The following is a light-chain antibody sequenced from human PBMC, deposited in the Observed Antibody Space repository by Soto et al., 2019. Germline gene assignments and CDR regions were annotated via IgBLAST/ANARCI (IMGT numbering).Light chain of an antibody. Sequence: QSALTQPASVSGSPGQPITISCTGTNSDIGGYNYVSWYQQHPGKAPKLMIYDVNNRPSGVSNRFSGSKSGNTASLTISGLQAEDEADYYCSSYTSSNTLVVFGGGTKLTVL. CDR2: DVN. J-gene: IGLJ2*01. CDR3: SSYTSSNTLVV. V-gene: IGLV2-14*01. CDR1: NSDIGGYNY.